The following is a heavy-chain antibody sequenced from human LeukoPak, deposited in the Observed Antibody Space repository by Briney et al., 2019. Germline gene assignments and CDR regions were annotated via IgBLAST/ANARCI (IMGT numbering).Heavy chain of an antibody. D-gene: IGHD1-1*01. Sequence: SETLSLTCTVSGYSISNGYYWSWIRQPPGKGLEWIGEINHSGSTNYNPSLKSRVTISVDTSKNQFSLKLSSVTAADTAVYYCARNNYNWNYVSYYYYMDVWGKGTTVTVSS. CDR3: ARNNYNWNYVSYYYYMDV. CDR1: GYSISNGYY. CDR2: INHSGST. V-gene: IGHV4-38-2*02. J-gene: IGHJ6*03.